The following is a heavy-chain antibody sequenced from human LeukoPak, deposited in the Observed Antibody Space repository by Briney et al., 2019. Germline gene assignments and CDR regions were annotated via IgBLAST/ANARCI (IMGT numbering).Heavy chain of an antibody. CDR1: GGSISSYY. CDR3: ARLHQSGTTDY. CDR2: FYASGST. Sequence: SETLSLICTVSGGSISSYYWSWIRQPPGKGLEWIGHFYASGSTNYNPPLKSRVSMSVDTSQKQFSLRLSSVTAADTALYYCARLHQSGTTDYWGQGILVTVSS. J-gene: IGHJ4*02. D-gene: IGHD1-1*01. V-gene: IGHV4-4*07.